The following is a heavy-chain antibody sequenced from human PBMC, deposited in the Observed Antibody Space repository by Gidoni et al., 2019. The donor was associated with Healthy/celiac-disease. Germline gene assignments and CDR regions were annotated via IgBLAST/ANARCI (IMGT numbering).Heavy chain of an antibody. V-gene: IGHV3-7*01. CDR2: IKQDGSEK. CDR3: AGGIAAAGTPFAY. D-gene: IGHD6-13*01. Sequence: EVQLVESGGGLVQPGGSLRLSCAASGFTFSSYWMSWVRQAPGKGLEWVANIKQDGSEKYYVDSVKGRFTISRDNAKNSLYLQMNSLRAEDTAVYYCAGGIAAAGTPFAYWGQGTLVTVSS. CDR1: GFTFSSYW. J-gene: IGHJ4*02.